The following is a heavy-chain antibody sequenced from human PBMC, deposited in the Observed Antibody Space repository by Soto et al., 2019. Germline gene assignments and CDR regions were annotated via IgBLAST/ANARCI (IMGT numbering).Heavy chain of an antibody. Sequence: QVQLVPSGAEVKKPGSSVKVSCKASGYTFTSYGISWVRQAPGQWLEWMGWISAYNGNTNHAQKLHGRVTMTIDTSTSAAYMELRILRSDDTAVYYCARDMGYMVRGVHVDYWGQGPLFIVAS. V-gene: IGHV1-18*04. D-gene: IGHD3-10*01. CDR3: ARDMGYMVRGVHVDY. J-gene: IGHJ4*02. CDR1: GYTFTSYG. CDR2: ISAYNGNT.